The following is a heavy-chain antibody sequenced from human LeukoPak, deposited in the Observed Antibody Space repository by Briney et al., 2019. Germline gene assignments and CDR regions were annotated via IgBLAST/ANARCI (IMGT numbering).Heavy chain of an antibody. Sequence: GGSLRLSCAASGFTFSSYGMHWVRQAPGKGLEWVAFIRYDGSNKYYADSVKGRFTISRDNSKNTLYLQMNSLRAEDTAVYYCANPSSSWTYYYYYYMDVWGKGTTVTVSS. V-gene: IGHV3-30*02. J-gene: IGHJ6*03. CDR2: IRYDGSNK. D-gene: IGHD6-13*01. CDR3: ANPSSSWTYYYYYYMDV. CDR1: GFTFSSYG.